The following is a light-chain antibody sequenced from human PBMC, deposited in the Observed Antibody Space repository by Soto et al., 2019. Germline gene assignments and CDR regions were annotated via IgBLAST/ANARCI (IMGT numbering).Light chain of an antibody. CDR1: QSVSVNA. Sequence: EIVLTQSPGTLSLSPGERATLSCRASQSVSVNAFAWYQQKGGQAPRLLIYAASTRATGVPDRFSGTGSGTDFALTISRLETDDCAVYYCQQYGGSPFTFGPGTKVDIK. CDR2: AAS. CDR3: QQYGGSPFT. J-gene: IGKJ3*01. V-gene: IGKV3-20*01.